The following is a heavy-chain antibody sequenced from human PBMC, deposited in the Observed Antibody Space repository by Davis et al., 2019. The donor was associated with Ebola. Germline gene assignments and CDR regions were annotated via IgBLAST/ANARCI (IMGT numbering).Heavy chain of an antibody. CDR1: GGTFSSYA. CDR2: IIPIFGTA. CDR3: ARDRPKYCSSTSCLLRDYYYYYMDV. V-gene: IGHV1-69*13. Sequence: SVKVSCKASGGTFSSYAISWVRQAPGQGLEWMGGIIPIFGTANYAQKFQGRVTITADESTSTAYMELSSLRSEDTAVYYCARDRPKYCSSTSCLLRDYYYYYMDVWGKGTTVTVSS. J-gene: IGHJ6*03. D-gene: IGHD2-2*01.